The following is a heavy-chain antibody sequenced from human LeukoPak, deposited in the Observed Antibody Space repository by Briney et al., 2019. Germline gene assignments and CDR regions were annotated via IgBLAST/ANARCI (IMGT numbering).Heavy chain of an antibody. V-gene: IGHV4-59*01. J-gene: IGHJ4*02. Sequence: SETLPLTCTVSRGSISNYYWSWIRQPPGKGLEWIGYIYNSGSTNYNPSLKSRVTISVDTSKNQFSLKLSSVTAADTAVYYCARMTPGDYFQYWGQGTLVTVSS. CDR1: RGSISNYY. CDR3: ARMTPGDYFQY. CDR2: IYNSGST.